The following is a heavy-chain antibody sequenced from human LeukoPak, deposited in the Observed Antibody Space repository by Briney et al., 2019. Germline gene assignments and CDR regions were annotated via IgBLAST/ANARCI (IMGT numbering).Heavy chain of an antibody. V-gene: IGHV4-59*01. J-gene: IGHJ6*03. Sequence: SETLSLTCTVSGGSISSYYWSWIRQPPGKGLEWIGYNYYSGSTNYNPSLKSRVTISVDTSKDLFSLKLNSVTAADTAVYYCARRGDYDFWSGTYYYYMDVWGKGITVTVSS. CDR1: GGSISSYY. CDR3: ARRGDYDFWSGTYYYYMDV. CDR2: NYYSGST. D-gene: IGHD3-3*01.